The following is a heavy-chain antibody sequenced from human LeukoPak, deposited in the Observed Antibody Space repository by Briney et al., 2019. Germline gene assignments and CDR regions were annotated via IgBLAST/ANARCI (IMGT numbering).Heavy chain of an antibody. Sequence: GGSLRLSCAASGFTFSRYSMNWVRQAPGKGLEWVSSISSSSSYIHYADSVKGRFTISRDNAKNSLYLQMNSLRAEDTAVYYCARKTATNLPFDYWGQGTLVTVSS. CDR1: GFTFSRYS. CDR3: ARKTATNLPFDY. CDR2: ISSSSSYI. J-gene: IGHJ4*02. V-gene: IGHV3-21*01.